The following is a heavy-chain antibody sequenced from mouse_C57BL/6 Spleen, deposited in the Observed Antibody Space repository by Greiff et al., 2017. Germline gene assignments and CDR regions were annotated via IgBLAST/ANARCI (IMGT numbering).Heavy chain of an antibody. Sequence: QVQLQQPGAELVMPGASVKLSCKASGYTFTSYRMHWVKQRPGQGLEWIGEIDPSNSYTNYNQKFKGKSTLTVDKSSSTAYMQLSSLTSEDSAVYYCARKVVATDWYFDVWGTGTTVTVSS. D-gene: IGHD1-1*01. V-gene: IGHV1-69*01. CDR1: GYTFTSYR. CDR3: ARKVVATDWYFDV. J-gene: IGHJ1*03. CDR2: IDPSNSYT.